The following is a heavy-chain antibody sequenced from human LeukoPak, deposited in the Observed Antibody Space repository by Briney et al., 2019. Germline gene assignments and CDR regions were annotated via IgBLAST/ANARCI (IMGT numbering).Heavy chain of an antibody. J-gene: IGHJ5*02. D-gene: IGHD3-3*01. CDR3: ARDLQCDFWSGYYNWFDP. Sequence: PSETLSLTCNVSGYSISSGYYWGWIRQPPGKGLQWIGTIYHSGSTYYNPSLKSRVTISVDTSKNQFSLKLSSVTAADTAVYYCARDLQCDFWSGYYNWFDPWGQGTLVTVSS. CDR2: IYHSGST. V-gene: IGHV4-38-2*02. CDR1: GYSISSGYY.